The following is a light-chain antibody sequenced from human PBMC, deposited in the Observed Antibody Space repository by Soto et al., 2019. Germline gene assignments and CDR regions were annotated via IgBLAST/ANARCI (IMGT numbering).Light chain of an antibody. Sequence: EIQVTQVPSSLSGSVGDRVTITCRTRQSIARYLNWYQHKPGKAPKVLNHAASTLHSGVPSRFSGSGSGTDFTLTITSLQPEDFATYYCQQSYSTPRVWTFGQGTRVEI. J-gene: IGKJ1*01. V-gene: IGKV1-39*01. CDR3: QQSYSTPRVWT. CDR2: AAS. CDR1: QSIARY.